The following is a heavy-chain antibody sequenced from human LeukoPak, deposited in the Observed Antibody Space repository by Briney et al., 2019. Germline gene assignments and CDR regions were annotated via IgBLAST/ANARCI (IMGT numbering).Heavy chain of an antibody. CDR1: GYTSTGYY. D-gene: IGHD6-13*01. V-gene: IGHV1-2*02. CDR3: ARLPLRGGSSWYYSSSYYGMDV. J-gene: IGHJ6*02. CDR2: INPNSGGT. Sequence: ASVRVSCKASGYTSTGYYMHWVRQAPGQGLEWMGWINPNSGGTNYAQKFQGRVTMTRDTSISTAYMELSRLRSDDTAVYYCARLPLRGGSSWYYSSSYYGMDVWGQGTTVTVSS.